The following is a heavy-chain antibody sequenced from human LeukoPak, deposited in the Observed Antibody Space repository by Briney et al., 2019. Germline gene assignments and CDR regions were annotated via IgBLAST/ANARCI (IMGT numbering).Heavy chain of an antibody. CDR3: AKDIVGRGWYPSAFDI. V-gene: IGHV4-30-2*01. CDR1: GGSISSGGYY. J-gene: IGHJ3*02. D-gene: IGHD6-19*01. CDR2: IYHSGST. Sequence: SQTLSLTCTVSGGSISSGGYYWSWIRQPPGKGLEWIGYIYHSGSTYYNPSLKSRVTISVDRSKNQISLKLSSVTAADTAVYYCAKDIVGRGWYPSAFDIWGQGTMVTVSS.